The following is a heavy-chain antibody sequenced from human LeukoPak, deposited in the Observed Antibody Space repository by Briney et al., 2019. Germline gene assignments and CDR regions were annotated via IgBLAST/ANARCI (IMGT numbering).Heavy chain of an antibody. CDR3: ARDGEYGDYVGY. CDR1: GGTFSSYA. Sequence: SVKVSCTASGGTFSSYAISWVRQAPGQGLEWMGGIIPIFGTANYAQKFQGRVTITADESTSTAYMELSSLRSEDTAVYYCARDGEYGDYVGYWGQGTLVTVSS. CDR2: IIPIFGTA. V-gene: IGHV1-69*13. D-gene: IGHD4-17*01. J-gene: IGHJ4*02.